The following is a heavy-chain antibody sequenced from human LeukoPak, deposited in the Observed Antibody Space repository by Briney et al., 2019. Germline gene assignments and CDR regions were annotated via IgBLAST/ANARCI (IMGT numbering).Heavy chain of an antibody. CDR2: IYYSGST. D-gene: IGHD2-2*01. CDR1: GGSISSVIYY. J-gene: IGHJ5*02. Sequence: SQTLSLTCTVSGGSISSVIYYWSWIRQHPGKGLEWIGYIYYSGSTYYNPSLKSRVSISVDTSQNQVSLKLTSVTAADTAVYYCARSRGLPAAWFDPWGQGSLVSVSS. V-gene: IGHV4-31*03. CDR3: ARSRGLPAAWFDP.